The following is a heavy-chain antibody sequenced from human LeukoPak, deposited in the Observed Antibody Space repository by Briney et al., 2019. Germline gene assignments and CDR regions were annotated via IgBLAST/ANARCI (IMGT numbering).Heavy chain of an antibody. CDR3: AKDGGGRSGYGVY. J-gene: IGHJ4*02. V-gene: IGHV3-23*01. Sequence: GGSLRLSCAASGFTFSSYDMSWVRQAPGKGLEGVSGICRRGHSTYYADSVKGRVTISRDNSKKRLYLQMNSLRAEDTAVYYCAKDGGGRSGYGVYWGQGTLVTVSS. D-gene: IGHD5-12*01. CDR2: ICRRGHST. CDR1: GFTFSSYD.